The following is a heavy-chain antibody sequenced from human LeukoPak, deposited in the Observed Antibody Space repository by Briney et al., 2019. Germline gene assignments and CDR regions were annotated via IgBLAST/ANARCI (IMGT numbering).Heavy chain of an antibody. Sequence: PGGSLRLSCAASGFTFSSYSMNWGRQAPGKGLEWVSSISSSSSYIYYADSVKGRFTISRDNAKNSLYLQMNSLRAEDTAVYYCARDWGSSGWRYYYYGMDVWGKGTTVTVSS. D-gene: IGHD6-19*01. CDR1: GFTFSSYS. CDR2: ISSSSSYI. V-gene: IGHV3-21*01. J-gene: IGHJ6*04. CDR3: ARDWGSSGWRYYYYGMDV.